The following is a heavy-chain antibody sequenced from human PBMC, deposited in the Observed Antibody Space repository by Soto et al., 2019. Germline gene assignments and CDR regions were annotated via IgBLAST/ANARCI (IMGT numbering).Heavy chain of an antibody. CDR2: IKSKTDGGTT. D-gene: IGHD3-10*01. J-gene: IGHJ3*02. CDR1: VFTFSNAW. CDR3: SNYYYGSGSSYGAGAFDI. Sequence: EVQLVESGGGLVKPGGSLRLSCAASVFTFSNAWMSWVRQAPGKGLEWVGRIKSKTDGGTTDYAEHVKGRFTISRDDSKITLYLQMNSLKTEDTAVYYCSNYYYGSGSSYGAGAFDIWGDGTMVTVSS. V-gene: IGHV3-15*01.